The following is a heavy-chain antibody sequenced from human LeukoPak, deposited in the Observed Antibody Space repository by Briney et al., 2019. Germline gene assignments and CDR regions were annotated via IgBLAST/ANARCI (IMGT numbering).Heavy chain of an antibody. Sequence: PGGSLRLSCAASGFTLSSYWMSWVRQAPGKGLEWVANIKHDGSDKYYVDSVKGRFTISRDNAENSLYLQMNSLRAEDTAMYYCARSQSLGYWGQGTLVTVSS. CDR1: GFTLSSYW. CDR2: IKHDGSDK. V-gene: IGHV3-7*04. CDR3: ARSQSLGY. J-gene: IGHJ4*02.